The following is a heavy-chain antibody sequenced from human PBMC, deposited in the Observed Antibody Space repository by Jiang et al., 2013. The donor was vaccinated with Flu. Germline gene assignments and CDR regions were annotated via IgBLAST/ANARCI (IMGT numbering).Heavy chain of an antibody. CDR1: GDSISGYY. CDR3: AREGMVRGVYYFDY. J-gene: IGHJ4*02. CDR2: IYFTGTT. Sequence: GLVKPSETLSLTCTVSGDSISGYYWSWIRQPPGKGLECIGYIYFTGTTKYNPSLKSRVTISVDTSKNQFSLKLTSVAAADTAVYYCAREGMVRGVYYFDYWGQGTLVTVSS. V-gene: IGHV4-59*01. D-gene: IGHD3-10*01.